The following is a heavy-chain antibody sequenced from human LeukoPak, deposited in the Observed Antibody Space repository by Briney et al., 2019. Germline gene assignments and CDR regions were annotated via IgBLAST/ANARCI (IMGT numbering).Heavy chain of an antibody. CDR2: IYYSGST. V-gene: IGHV4-59*08. CDR1: GGSISSYY. D-gene: IGHD6-13*01. Sequence: SETLSLTCTVSGGSISSYYWSWIRRPPGKGLGWIGYIYYSGSTNYNPSLKSRVTISVDTSKNQFSLKLSSVTAADTAVYYCARMDSSSSYRFDPWGQGTLVTVYS. CDR3: ARMDSSSSYRFDP. J-gene: IGHJ5*02.